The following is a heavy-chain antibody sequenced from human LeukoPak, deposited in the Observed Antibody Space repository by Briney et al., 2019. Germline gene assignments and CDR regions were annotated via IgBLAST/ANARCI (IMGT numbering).Heavy chain of an antibody. J-gene: IGHJ4*02. Sequence: PGGSLRLSCAASGFTVSTNYMNWVRQAPGKGLEWVSVFYPDGNTYYADSVKGRFTLSRDTSENTLYLQMNSLRPEDTAVYYCARGWGAYYFDYWGQGTLVTVSS. CDR3: ARGWGAYYFDY. V-gene: IGHV3-66*01. CDR2: FYPDGNT. CDR1: GFTVSTNY. D-gene: IGHD3-16*01.